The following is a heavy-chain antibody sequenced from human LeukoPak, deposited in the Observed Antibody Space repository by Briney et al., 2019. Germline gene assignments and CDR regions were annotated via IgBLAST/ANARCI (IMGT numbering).Heavy chain of an antibody. V-gene: IGHV4-59*01. CDR1: GGSISPYY. J-gene: IGHJ4*02. Sequence: SETLSLTCPVSGGSISPYYWSWIRQPPGKGLEWIGYIYYSGSTNYNPSLKSRVTISVDTSKNQFSLKLSSVTAADTAVYYCALGDYRDYFDYWGQGTLVTVSS. CDR2: IYYSGST. CDR3: ALGDYRDYFDY. D-gene: IGHD4-11*01.